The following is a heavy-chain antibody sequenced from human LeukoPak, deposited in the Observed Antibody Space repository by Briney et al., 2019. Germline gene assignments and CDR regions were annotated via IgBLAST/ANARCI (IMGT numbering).Heavy chain of an antibody. CDR2: ITGSGGST. D-gene: IGHD6-13*01. CDR3: AKKGIAAAGDWFDP. CDR1: GFTFSSYA. Sequence: PGRSLRLSCAASGFTFSSYAMSWVRQAPGKGLEWVSLITGSGGSTHYADSVKGRFTISRDNSKNTLYLQMNSLRAEDTAVYYCAKKGIAAAGDWFDPWGQGTLVTVSS. V-gene: IGHV3-23*01. J-gene: IGHJ5*02.